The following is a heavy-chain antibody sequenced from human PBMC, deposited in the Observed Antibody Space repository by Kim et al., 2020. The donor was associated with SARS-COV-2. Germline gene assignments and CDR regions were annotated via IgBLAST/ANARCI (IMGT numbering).Heavy chain of an antibody. CDR3: ASKRMVRGSGYYGMDV. CDR1: GYTFTSYA. CDR2: INAGNGNT. Sequence: ASVKVSCKASGYTFTSYAMHWVRQAPGQRLEWMGWINAGNGNTKYSQKFQGRVTITRDTSASTAYMELSSLRSEDTAVYYCASKRMVRGSGYYGMDVWGQGTTVTVSS. V-gene: IGHV1-3*01. D-gene: IGHD3-10*01. J-gene: IGHJ6*02.